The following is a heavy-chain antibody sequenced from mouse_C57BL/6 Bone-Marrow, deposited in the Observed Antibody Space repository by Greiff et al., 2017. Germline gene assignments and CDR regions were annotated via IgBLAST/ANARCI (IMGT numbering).Heavy chain of an antibody. Sequence: EVQLQESGGGLVKPGGSLKLSCAASGFTFSDYGMHWVRQAPEKGLEWVAYISSGSSTIYYADTVKGRFTIARDNAKNTLFLQMTSLRSEDTAMYYCARDAPGNYWGQGTTLTVSS. J-gene: IGHJ2*01. CDR3: ARDAPGNY. CDR1: GFTFSDYG. CDR2: ISSGSSTI. V-gene: IGHV5-17*01.